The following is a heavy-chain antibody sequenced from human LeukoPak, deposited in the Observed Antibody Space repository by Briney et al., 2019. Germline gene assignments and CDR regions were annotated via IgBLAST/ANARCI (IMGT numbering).Heavy chain of an antibody. CDR3: ARGYCSGGSCYREEYYFDY. Sequence: SVKVSCKASGGTVSSYAISWVRQAPGQGLEWMGGIIPIFGTANYAQKFQGRVTITADESTSTAYMELSSLRSEDTAVYYCARGYCSGGSCYREEYYFDYWGQGTLVTVSS. CDR2: IIPIFGTA. D-gene: IGHD2-15*01. CDR1: GGTVSSYA. J-gene: IGHJ4*02. V-gene: IGHV1-69*01.